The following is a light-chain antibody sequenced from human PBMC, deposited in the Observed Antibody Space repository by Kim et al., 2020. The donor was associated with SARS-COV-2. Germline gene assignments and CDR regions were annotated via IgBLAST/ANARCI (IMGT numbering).Light chain of an antibody. CDR2: NDN. CDR3: ATWDVSLNGWV. V-gene: IGLV1-44*01. Sequence: GQRLPISSSGSSSNVGRHFVNWYQQLPGTAPKVFIYNDNQLPSGVPDRFSGSRSGTSASLAISGLQSEDEADYYCATWDVSLNGWVFGGGTQLTVL. J-gene: IGLJ3*02. CDR1: SSNVGRHF.